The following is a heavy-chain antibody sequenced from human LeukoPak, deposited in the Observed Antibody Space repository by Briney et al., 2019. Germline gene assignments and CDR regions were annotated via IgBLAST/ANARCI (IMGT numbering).Heavy chain of an antibody. CDR1: TFTVASNY. CDR3: ARDETGVGSGGIDF. CDR2: IYQGGST. J-gene: IGHJ4*02. V-gene: IGHV3-66*01. Sequence: PGGTLRLSCAVSTFTVASNYMSWVRQTPGKGLVWVSDIYQGGSTYYSDPVRGRFTISRDSARNSLYLQMNSLRDEDTAVYYCARDETGVGSGGIDFWGQGTLVTVSS. D-gene: IGHD2-8*02.